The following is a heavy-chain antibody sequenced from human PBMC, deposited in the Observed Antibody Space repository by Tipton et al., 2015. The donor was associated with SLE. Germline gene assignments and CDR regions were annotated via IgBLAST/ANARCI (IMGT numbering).Heavy chain of an antibody. CDR2: INHSGST. CDR1: GGSFSGYY. J-gene: IGHJ4*02. V-gene: IGHV4-34*01. Sequence: TLSLTCAVYGGSFSGYYWSWIRQPPGKGLEWIGEINHSGSTNYNPSLKSRVTISVDTSKNQFSLKLSSVTAADTAVYYCAAYYYGSGSYYKGQFDCWGQGTLVTVSS. D-gene: IGHD3-10*01. CDR3: AAYYYGSGSYYKGQFDC.